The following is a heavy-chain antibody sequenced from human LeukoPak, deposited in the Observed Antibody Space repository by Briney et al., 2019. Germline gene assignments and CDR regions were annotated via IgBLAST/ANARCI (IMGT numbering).Heavy chain of an antibody. J-gene: IGHJ4*02. V-gene: IGHV1-69*13. CDR2: IIPIFGTA. CDR3: ARLTTEYYYDSSGYSPFDY. CDR1: GGTFSSYA. Sequence: SVKVSCKASGGTFSSYAISWVRQAPGQGLEWMGGIIPIFGTANYAQKFQGRVTITADGSTSTAYMELSSLRSEDTAVYYCARLTTEYYYDSSGYSPFDYWGQGTLVTVSS. D-gene: IGHD3-22*01.